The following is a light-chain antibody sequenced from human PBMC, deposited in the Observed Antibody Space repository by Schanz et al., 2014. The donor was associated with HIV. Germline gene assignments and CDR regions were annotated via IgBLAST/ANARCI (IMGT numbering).Light chain of an antibody. CDR2: GES. CDR1: SGSIADNS. Sequence: NFMLTQPHSVSASPGETATISCTRSSGSIADNSVQWYQHRPGSAPTSVLYGESQRPSGVPDRFSGSIDRSSNSASLTISGLTTEDEADYFCHSSDGGRPGVFGGGTKLTVL. CDR3: HSSDGGRPGV. J-gene: IGLJ3*02. V-gene: IGLV6-57*04.